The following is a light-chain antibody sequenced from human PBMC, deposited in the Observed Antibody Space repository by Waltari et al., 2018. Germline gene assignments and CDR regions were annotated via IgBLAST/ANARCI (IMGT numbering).Light chain of an antibody. CDR3: QKYNSVPQP. J-gene: IGKJ4*01. V-gene: IGKV1-27*01. CDR1: QDIKND. Sequence: DIQMTQSPSSLSASVGDRVTITCRASQDIKNDLAWYQQKTGKVPNLLIYAATTLQSGVPSRFSGSGSGTDFTLTISSLQPEDVATYYCQKYNSVPQPFGGGTTVEI. CDR2: AAT.